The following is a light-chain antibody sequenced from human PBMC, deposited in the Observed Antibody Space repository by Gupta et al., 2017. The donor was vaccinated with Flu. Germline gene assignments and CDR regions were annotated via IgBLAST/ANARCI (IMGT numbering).Light chain of an antibody. J-gene: IGKJ4*01. Sequence: IQLPQSPSSLSASVGDRVTITCRASQIISIYLNWFQQRPGKAPKLLIYDASSLESGVPSRFSGSGSGTDFTLTISSLQTEDFATYYCQQSDSIPRTFGGGTKVEIK. CDR3: QQSDSIPRT. V-gene: IGKV1-39*01. CDR2: DAS. CDR1: QIISIY.